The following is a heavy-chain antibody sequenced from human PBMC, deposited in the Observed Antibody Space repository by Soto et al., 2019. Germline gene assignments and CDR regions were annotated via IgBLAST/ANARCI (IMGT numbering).Heavy chain of an antibody. V-gene: IGHV2-5*02. Sequence: SGPTLVNPTQTLTLTCTLSGASVITDGLGVGWIRQAPGKASEWLALIYWDNDKKFNPSLQSRLTITLDSSKNQVVLSMTNMDPVDTATYYCALSQRASSYAXDSWSPGTLVTVSS. CDR1: GASVITDGLG. J-gene: IGHJ5*02. CDR2: IYWDNDK. D-gene: IGHD3-16*01. CDR3: ALSQRASSYAXDS.